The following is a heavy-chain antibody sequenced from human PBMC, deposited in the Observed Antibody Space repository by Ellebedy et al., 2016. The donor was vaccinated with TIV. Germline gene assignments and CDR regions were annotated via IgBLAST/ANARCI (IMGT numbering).Heavy chain of an antibody. V-gene: IGHV3-33*02. J-gene: IGHJ4*02. CDR3: ARSRTVGGPRGYFDY. CDR1: GFSFSNYA. CDR2: IRQDGGNP. D-gene: IGHD6-19*01. Sequence: LALTCAASGFSFSNYAMHWLRHAPAKRLERVAFIRQDGGNPDYADSVKGRFTISRDNSTNTVFLQMNSLREDDTAVYYCARSRTVGGPRGYFDYWGQGTLVTVYS.